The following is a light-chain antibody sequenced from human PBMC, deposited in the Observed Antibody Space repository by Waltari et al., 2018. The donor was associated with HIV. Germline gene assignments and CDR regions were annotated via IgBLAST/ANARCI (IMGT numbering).Light chain of an antibody. V-gene: IGLV2-8*01. CDR2: DVT. CDR3: VSYTEKDTFLL. CDR1: SNDLCPYNF. J-gene: IGLJ2*01. Sequence: QSALNQPPSASGSPGPSVALPCPGSSNDLCPYNFFSWYQHHPGKAPKLIIYDVTRRPPGIPDRFSGTKSGYTASLTVSDLQVEDEADYYCVSYTEKDTFLLFGGGTKLAV.